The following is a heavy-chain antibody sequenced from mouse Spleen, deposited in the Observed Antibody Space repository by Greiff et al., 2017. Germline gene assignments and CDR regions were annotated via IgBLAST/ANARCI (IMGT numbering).Heavy chain of an antibody. Sequence: EVQLQQSGPELVKPGASVKMSCKASGYTFTDYNMHWVKQSHGKSLEWIGYINPNNGGTSYNQKFKGKATLTVNKSSSTAYMELRSLTSEDSAVYYCARFDIYYYGSSWFAYWGQGTLVTVSA. J-gene: IGHJ3*01. V-gene: IGHV1-22*01. D-gene: IGHD1-1*01. CDR2: INPNNGGT. CDR1: GYTFTDYN. CDR3: ARFDIYYYGSSWFAY.